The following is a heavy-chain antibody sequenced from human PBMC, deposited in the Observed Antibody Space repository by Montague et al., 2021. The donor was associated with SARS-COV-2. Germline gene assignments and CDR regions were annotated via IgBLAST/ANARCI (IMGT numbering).Heavy chain of an antibody. CDR2: INHSGST. D-gene: IGHD4-11*01. V-gene: IGHV4-34*01. Sequence: SETLSLTCAVYGGSFSGYYWTWIRQSPRKGLEWIGEINHSGSTNYNPSLKSRVTISVDTSKNQFSLKLSSVTDADTAVYYCACGEITTRGLIYYYGMDVWGQGTTVTVSS. J-gene: IGHJ6*02. CDR3: ACGEITTRGLIYYYGMDV. CDR1: GGSFSGYY.